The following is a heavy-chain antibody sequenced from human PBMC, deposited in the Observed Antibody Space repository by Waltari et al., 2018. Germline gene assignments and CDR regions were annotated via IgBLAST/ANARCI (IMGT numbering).Heavy chain of an antibody. CDR2: LNHSGST. Sequence: QVQLQQWGAGLLKPSETLSLTCAVYGGSFSGYYWSWIRQPPGKGLEWIGELNHSGSTNYNPSLKSRVTISVDTSKNQFSLKLSSVTAADTAVYYCARGRKTSYYYYGMDVWGQGTLVTVSS. CDR1: GGSFSGYY. CDR3: ARGRKTSYYYYGMDV. J-gene: IGHJ6*02. V-gene: IGHV4-34*01.